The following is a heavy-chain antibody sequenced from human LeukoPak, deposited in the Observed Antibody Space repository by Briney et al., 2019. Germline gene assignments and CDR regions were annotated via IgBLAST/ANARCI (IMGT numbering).Heavy chain of an antibody. Sequence: SETLSLTCAVYGESFSGYYWSWIRQPPGKGLEWIGSIYYSGSTYYNPSLKSRVTISVDTSKNQFSLKLSSVTAADTAVYYCARLIEATTSVWGQGTLVTVSS. V-gene: IGHV4-34*01. CDR1: GESFSGYY. CDR3: ARLIEATTSV. CDR2: IYYSGST. D-gene: IGHD5-12*01. J-gene: IGHJ4*02.